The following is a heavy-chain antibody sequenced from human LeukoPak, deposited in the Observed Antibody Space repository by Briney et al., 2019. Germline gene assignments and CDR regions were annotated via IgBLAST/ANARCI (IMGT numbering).Heavy chain of an antibody. V-gene: IGHV4-38-2*02. D-gene: IGHD6-19*01. J-gene: IGHJ4*02. CDR2: FHHSGTT. Sequence: SETLSLTCTVSGYSFNNGYSWGWIRQSPGKGLEWIGCFHHSGTTYSNPSLKSRVTISEDTSKNQISLKLTSVTGADTAVYYCTGERGEEYSSGWYKTNYFYNWGQGIRVTVSS. CDR1: GYSFNNGYS. CDR3: TGERGEEYSSGWYKTNYFYN.